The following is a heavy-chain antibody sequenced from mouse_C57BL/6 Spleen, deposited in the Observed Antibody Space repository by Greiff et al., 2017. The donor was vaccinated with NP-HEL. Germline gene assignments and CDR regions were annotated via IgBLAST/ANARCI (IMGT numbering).Heavy chain of an antibody. CDR2: IYPGDGDT. J-gene: IGHJ2*01. Sequence: QVQLQQSGPELVKPGASVKISCKASGYAFSSSWMNWVKQRPGKGLEWIGRIYPGDGDTNYNGKFKGKATLTADKSSSTAYMQLSSLTSEDSAVYFCARDDYEPFDYWGQGTTLTVAS. CDR3: ARDDYEPFDY. CDR1: GYAFSSSW. V-gene: IGHV1-82*01. D-gene: IGHD2-4*01.